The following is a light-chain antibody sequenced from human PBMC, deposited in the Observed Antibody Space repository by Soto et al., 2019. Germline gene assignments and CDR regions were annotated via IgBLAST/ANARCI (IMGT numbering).Light chain of an antibody. Sequence: EIVLTQPPDTLSLSPGERATLSCRASQSVSSSYLAWYQQTPGQAPRLLIYGTSNRATGIPDRFSGSGSGTDFTLTISRLEPEDFAVYYCQQYGNSQWTFGQGTRWIS. V-gene: IGKV3-20*01. CDR1: QSVSSSY. J-gene: IGKJ1*01. CDR2: GTS. CDR3: QQYGNSQWT.